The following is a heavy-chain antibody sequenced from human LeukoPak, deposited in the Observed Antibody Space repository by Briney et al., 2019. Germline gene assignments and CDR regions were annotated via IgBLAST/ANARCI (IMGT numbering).Heavy chain of an antibody. V-gene: IGHV3-30*04. Sequence: PGGSLRLSCAASGFTFSSYAMHWVRQAPGKGLEWVAVISYDGSNKYYADSVKGRFTISRDNSKNTLYLQMNSLRAEDTAVYYCATPRLRLGELSLGDYWGQGTLVTVSS. CDR3: ATPRLRLGELSLGDY. CDR2: ISYDGSNK. D-gene: IGHD3-16*02. CDR1: GFTFSSYA. J-gene: IGHJ4*02.